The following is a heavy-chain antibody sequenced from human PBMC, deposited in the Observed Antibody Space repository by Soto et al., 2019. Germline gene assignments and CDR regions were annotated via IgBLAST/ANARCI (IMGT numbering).Heavy chain of an antibody. J-gene: IGHJ3*02. Sequence: QVQLVQSGAEVKKPGSSVKVSCKASGGTFSVYAISWVRQAPGQGLEWMGGIIPMFARAHYVKKFQGRVTITAGKTTSTTYMELSSLRSDDTAVYYCARESWIYDCGAYYVPEAFDIWGQGTMVTVSS. D-gene: IGHD3-22*01. CDR1: GGTFSVYA. CDR2: IIPMFARA. CDR3: ARESWIYDCGAYYVPEAFDI. V-gene: IGHV1-69*06.